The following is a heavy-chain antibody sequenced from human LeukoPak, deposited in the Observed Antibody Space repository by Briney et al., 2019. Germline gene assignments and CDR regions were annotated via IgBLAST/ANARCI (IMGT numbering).Heavy chain of an antibody. Sequence: GGSLRLSCAASGFTVSSNYMSWVRQAPGKGLEWVSVIYSGGSTYYADSVKGRFAISRDNSKNTLYLQMNSLRAEDTAVYYCAELGITMIGGVWGKGTTVTISS. CDR2: IYSGGST. J-gene: IGHJ6*04. CDR3: AELGITMIGGV. CDR1: GFTVSSNY. D-gene: IGHD3-10*02. V-gene: IGHV3-66*02.